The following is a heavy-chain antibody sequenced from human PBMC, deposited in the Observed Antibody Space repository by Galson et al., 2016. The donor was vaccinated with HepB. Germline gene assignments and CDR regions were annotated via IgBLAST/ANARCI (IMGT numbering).Heavy chain of an antibody. V-gene: IGHV3-23*01. CDR1: GFTFGDYA. J-gene: IGHJ5*02. CDR2: NSDNGAST. Sequence: SLRLSCAVSGFTFGDYAMSWVRQAPGKGLEWVSSNSDNGASTYYAASVEDRFTISRDDSKNTVYLQMERLRAEDTAIYYCAKDRDTTSTNCHHPYFDPRGQGALVTVSS. D-gene: IGHD2-8*01. CDR3: AKDRDTTSTNCHHPYFDP.